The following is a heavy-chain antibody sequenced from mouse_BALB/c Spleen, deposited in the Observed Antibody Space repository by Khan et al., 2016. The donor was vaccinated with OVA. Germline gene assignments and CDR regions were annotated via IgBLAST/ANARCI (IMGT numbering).Heavy chain of an antibody. J-gene: IGHJ3*01. CDR3: VRDGGYKGNDGWFAY. CDR2: INPSNGYT. D-gene: IGHD1-2*01. CDR1: GYTFTSYT. Sequence: VQLQQSGAELARPGASVKMSCKASGYTFTSYTIHWIKLRPGRGLEWIGYINPSNGYTNYNQTFKDKATLTADKSSTTSYMQLSSLTSDDSAVDNCVRDGGYKGNDGWFAYWGQGTMVTVSA. V-gene: IGHV1-4*01.